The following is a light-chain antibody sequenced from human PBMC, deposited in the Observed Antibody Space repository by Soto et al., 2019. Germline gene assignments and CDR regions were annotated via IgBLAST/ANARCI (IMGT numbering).Light chain of an antibody. Sequence: DIQMTQSPSTLSAFVGDRVTITCRASQSISSWLAWYQQKPGKAPKLLVYQASTLESGVPLRFSGSGSGTEFTLTVSSLQPEDFATYYCVQHYSYPLTIGGGTKVDI. CDR2: QAS. CDR3: VQHYSYPLT. J-gene: IGKJ4*01. CDR1: QSISSW. V-gene: IGKV1-5*03.